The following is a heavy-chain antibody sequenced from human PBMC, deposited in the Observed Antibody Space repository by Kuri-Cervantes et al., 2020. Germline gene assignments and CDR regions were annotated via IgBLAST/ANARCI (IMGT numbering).Heavy chain of an antibody. D-gene: IGHD3-10*01. V-gene: IGHV3-7*04. CDR1: GFTFSSYW. Sequence: GGSLRLSCAASGFTFSSYWMHWVRQAPGKGLEWVANIKQDGSEKYYVDSVKGRFTVSRDNAKNSLYLQMDSLRAEDTALYYCARGVVHFDYWGQGTLVTVSS. J-gene: IGHJ4*02. CDR2: IKQDGSEK. CDR3: ARGVVHFDY.